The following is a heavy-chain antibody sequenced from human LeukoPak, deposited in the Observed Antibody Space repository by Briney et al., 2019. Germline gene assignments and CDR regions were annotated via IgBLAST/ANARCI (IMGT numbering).Heavy chain of an antibody. V-gene: IGHV5-51*01. D-gene: IGHD3-16*01. J-gene: IGHJ6*03. CDR3: ARRGGGRDYYYMDV. Sequence: GESLKISCKGSGYIFPNYWLGWVRQMPGKGLEWMGFIYAGDSDTTYSPSFQGQVTISADKSINTVYLQWSNLKASDTATYYCARRGGGRDYYYMDVWGKGTTVTASS. CDR1: GYIFPNYW. CDR2: IYAGDSDT.